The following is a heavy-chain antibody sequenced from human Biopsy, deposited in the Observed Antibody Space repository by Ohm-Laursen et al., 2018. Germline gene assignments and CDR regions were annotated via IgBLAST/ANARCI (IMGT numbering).Heavy chain of an antibody. V-gene: IGHV3-9*01. J-gene: IGHJ3*02. CDR2: ISWSSDSI. D-gene: IGHD3-22*01. Sequence: SLRLSCSAPGFRFDNTGMHWVRQGPGKGLGWVAGISWSSDSITYAKSVTGRFTISRDNGENSLYLQMNSLRPEDTALYYCTKNTQWEGSGYLDAFHIWGHGAMVTVSS. CDR1: GFRFDNTG. CDR3: TKNTQWEGSGYLDAFHI.